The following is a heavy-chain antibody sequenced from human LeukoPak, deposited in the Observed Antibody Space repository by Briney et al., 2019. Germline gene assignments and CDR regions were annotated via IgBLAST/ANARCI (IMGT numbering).Heavy chain of an antibody. D-gene: IGHD3-3*01. CDR1: GYTFTSYG. CDR3: ARDSLTIFGVVIIAPFNYYYYYGMDV. V-gene: IGHV1-18*01. J-gene: IGHJ6*02. Sequence: ASVKVSCTASGYTFTSYGISWVRQAPGQGLEWMGWISAYNGNTNYAQKLQGSVTMTTDTSTSTAYMELRSLRSDDTAVYYCARDSLTIFGVVIIAPFNYYYYYGMDVWGQGTTVTVSS. CDR2: ISAYNGNT.